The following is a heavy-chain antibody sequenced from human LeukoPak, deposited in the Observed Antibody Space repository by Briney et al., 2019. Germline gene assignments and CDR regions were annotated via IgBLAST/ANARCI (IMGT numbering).Heavy chain of an antibody. CDR2: IYHGGST. CDR3: ARDEGYGDGAFDI. V-gene: IGHV4-38-2*02. Sequence: SETLSLTCAVSGYSISSGYYWGWIRQPPGKGLEWIGSIYHGGSTNYNPSLKSRVTISVDTSKNQFSLKLSSVTAADTAVYYCARDEGYGDGAFDIWGQGTMVTVSS. CDR1: GYSISSGYY. D-gene: IGHD4-17*01. J-gene: IGHJ3*02.